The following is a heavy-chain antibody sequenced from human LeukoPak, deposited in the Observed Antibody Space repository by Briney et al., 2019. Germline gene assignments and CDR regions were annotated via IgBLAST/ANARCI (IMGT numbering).Heavy chain of an antibody. J-gene: IGHJ4*02. CDR2: ISSSGSGTYYT. V-gene: IGHV3-23*01. CDR3: AKALGIAVVGAIRVFDC. Sequence: GGSLRLSCAASGFTFSTYAMSWVRQAPGKGLEWVSAISSSGSGTYYTYYTDSVKGRFTISRDDSKNTLYLQMNSLRAEDTAVYYCAKALGIAVVGAIRVFDCWGQGTLVTVSS. CDR1: GFTFSTYA. D-gene: IGHD6-13*01.